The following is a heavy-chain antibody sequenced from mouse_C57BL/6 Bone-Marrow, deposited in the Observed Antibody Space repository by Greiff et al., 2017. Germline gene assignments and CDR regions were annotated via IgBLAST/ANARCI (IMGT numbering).Heavy chain of an antibody. D-gene: IGHD1-1*01. CDR1: GYTFTEYT. CDR2: FYPGSGSI. Sequence: VQLQESGAELVKPGASVKLSCKASGYTFTEYTIHWVKQRSGQGLEWIGWFYPGSGSIKYNEKFKDKATLTADKSSSTVYMELSRLTSEDSAVYFCARHANYYGSSYNYFDYWGQGTTLTVSS. V-gene: IGHV1-62-2*01. CDR3: ARHANYYGSSYNYFDY. J-gene: IGHJ2*01.